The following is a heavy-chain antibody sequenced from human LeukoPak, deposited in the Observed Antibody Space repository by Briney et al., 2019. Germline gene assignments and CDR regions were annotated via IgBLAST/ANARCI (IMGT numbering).Heavy chain of an antibody. Sequence: GESLKISCKGSGYSFTSYWIGWVRQMPGKGPEWMGIIYPGDSGTRYSPSFQGQVTISADKSISTAYLQWSSLKASDTAMHYCARHGAVAGTSYWGQGTLVTVSS. J-gene: IGHJ4*02. D-gene: IGHD6-19*01. CDR3: ARHGAVAGTSY. CDR1: GYSFTSYW. CDR2: IYPGDSGT. V-gene: IGHV5-51*01.